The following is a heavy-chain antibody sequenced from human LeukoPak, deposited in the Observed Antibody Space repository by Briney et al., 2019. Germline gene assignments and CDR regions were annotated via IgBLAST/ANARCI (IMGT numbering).Heavy chain of an antibody. D-gene: IGHD3-3*01. V-gene: IGHV4-4*09. CDR1: GGSISGYY. J-gene: IGHJ6*03. CDR2: IYTSGST. CDR3: ARHRPGITIFGVVIDHYMDV. Sequence: SETLSLTCTVSGGSISGYYWTWIRQPPGKGLEWIGYIYTSGSTNYNPSLKSRVTISVDTSKNQFSLKLSSVTAADTAVYYCARHRPGITIFGVVIDHYMDVWGKGTTVTVSS.